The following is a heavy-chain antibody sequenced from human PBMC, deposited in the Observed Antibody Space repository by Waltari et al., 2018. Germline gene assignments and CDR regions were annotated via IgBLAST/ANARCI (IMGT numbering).Heavy chain of an antibody. J-gene: IGHJ5*02. Sequence: VHVVESGGGVVQPGKSLRLSCVVAGYKFSSVGIHWVRQTPGKGLEWIALISYDGSDLYYADSVKGRFTISRDISQNTVYLQMNSLRTEDTAIYYCVISTRFDPWGQGTLVSVSS. D-gene: IGHD3-3*02. V-gene: IGHV3-30*03. CDR1: GYKFSSVG. CDR3: VISTRFDP. CDR2: ISYDGSDL.